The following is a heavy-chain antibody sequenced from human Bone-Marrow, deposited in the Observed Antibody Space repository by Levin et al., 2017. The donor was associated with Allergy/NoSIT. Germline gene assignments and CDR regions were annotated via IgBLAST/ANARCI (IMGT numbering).Heavy chain of an antibody. J-gene: IGHJ5*02. V-gene: IGHV1-69*13. Sequence: GASVKVSCKASGGTFSNHAINWVRQAPGLGLEWMGGIIPMSGTSNYAQNFQGRVTITADDSTSTAYMELSSLKSEDTAVYYCARTLVYATTWFDPWGPGTLVTVSS. CDR2: IIPMSGTS. D-gene: IGHD2-8*01. CDR1: GGTFSNHA. CDR3: ARTLVYATTWFDP.